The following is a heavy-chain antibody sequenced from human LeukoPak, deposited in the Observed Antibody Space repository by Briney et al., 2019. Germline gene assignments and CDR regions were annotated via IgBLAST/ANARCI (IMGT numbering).Heavy chain of an antibody. CDR3: ARHLTVAAAGSFDY. CDR2: IYTSGST. D-gene: IGHD6-13*01. V-gene: IGHV4-4*07. J-gene: IGHJ4*02. CDR1: GGSISSYY. Sequence: PSETLSLTCTVSGGSISSYYWSWIRQPAGKGLEWIGRIYTSGSTNYNPSLKSRVTMSVDTANNQFSLKLSSVTAADTAMYYCARHLTVAAAGSFDYWGQGTLVIVSS.